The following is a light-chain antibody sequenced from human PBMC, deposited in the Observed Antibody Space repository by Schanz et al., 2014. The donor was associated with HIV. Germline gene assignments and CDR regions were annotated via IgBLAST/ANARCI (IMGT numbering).Light chain of an antibody. CDR1: SGSIASTY. V-gene: IGLV6-57*04. CDR3: YSYDYSNPGV. J-gene: IGLJ3*02. CDR2: EDN. Sequence: NFMLTQPHSVSESPGKTVTISCTRSSGSIASTYVQWYQQRPGSAPTTIIYEDNQRPSGVPDRFSGSIHSSSNSASLTISGLKTDDEADYFCYSYDYSNPGVFGGGTKLTVL.